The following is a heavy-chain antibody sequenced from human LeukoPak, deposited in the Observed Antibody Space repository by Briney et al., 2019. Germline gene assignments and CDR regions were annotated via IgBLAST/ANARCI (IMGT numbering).Heavy chain of an antibody. Sequence: GGSLRLSCAASGFTFSSYAMSWVRQAPGKGLEWVSAISGSGGSTYYADSVKGRFTISRDNSKNTLYLQMNSLRAEDTAVYYCGVVTDDLAPESKDYFDYWGQGTLVTVSS. D-gene: IGHD2-21*02. CDR2: ISGSGGST. CDR1: GFTFSSYA. J-gene: IGHJ4*02. CDR3: GVVTDDLAPESKDYFDY. V-gene: IGHV3-23*01.